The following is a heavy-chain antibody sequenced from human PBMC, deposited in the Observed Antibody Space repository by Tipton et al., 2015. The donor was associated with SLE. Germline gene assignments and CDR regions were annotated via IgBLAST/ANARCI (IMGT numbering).Heavy chain of an antibody. V-gene: IGHV4-39*07. D-gene: IGHD5-24*01. CDR1: GGSVSSSNHY. J-gene: IGHJ6*03. CDR3: ARAEMTTEVSVFYFYLDV. Sequence: TLSLTCTVSGGSVSSSNHYWGWIRQPPGKGLEWIGSIYYSGITYYSPSLKSRASISVDTSKNQFSLKLTSVTAADTAVYYCARAEMTTEVSVFYFYLDVWGKGTTVTVSS. CDR2: IYYSGIT.